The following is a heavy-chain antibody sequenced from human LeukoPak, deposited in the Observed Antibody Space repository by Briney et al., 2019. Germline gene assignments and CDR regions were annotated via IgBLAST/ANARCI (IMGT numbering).Heavy chain of an antibody. CDR2: IYYSGST. D-gene: IGHD3-3*01. Sequence: SETLSLTCTVSGGSISSGGYYWRWIRQHPGKGLEWIGYIYYSGSTYYNPSLKSRVTISVDTSKNQFSLKLSSVTAADTAVYYCARDRFGLTYVFDIWGQGTMVTVSS. J-gene: IGHJ3*02. V-gene: IGHV4-31*03. CDR1: GGSISSGGYY. CDR3: ARDRFGLTYVFDI.